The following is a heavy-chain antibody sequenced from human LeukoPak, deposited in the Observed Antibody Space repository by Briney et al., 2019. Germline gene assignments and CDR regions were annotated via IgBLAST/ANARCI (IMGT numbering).Heavy chain of an antibody. Sequence: SMKVSCKTSGGTFTSYAITWVRQAPGQGLEWMGKIIPISGTTNYAQKFQGRVTFTADESTSTAYMELSSLRSEDTALYYCARKLRLGGNWFDPWGQGTLVTVSS. J-gene: IGHJ5*02. D-gene: IGHD1-26*01. V-gene: IGHV1-69*13. CDR1: GGTFTSYA. CDR2: IIPISGTT. CDR3: ARKLRLGGNWFDP.